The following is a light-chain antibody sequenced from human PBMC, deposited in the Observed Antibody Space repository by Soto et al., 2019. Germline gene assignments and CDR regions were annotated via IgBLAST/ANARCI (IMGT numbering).Light chain of an antibody. V-gene: IGKV3-20*01. CDR1: QSVSNSH. CDR3: AQYARPPL. Sequence: EIVLTQSPGTLSLSPGERATLSCRTSQSVSNSHLAWYQQTPGQAPRLLIYGASSRATGISDRFSGSGSGTAFTLTISRLEPEDFAVYYCAQYARPPLFGGGTKVEI. CDR2: GAS. J-gene: IGKJ4*01.